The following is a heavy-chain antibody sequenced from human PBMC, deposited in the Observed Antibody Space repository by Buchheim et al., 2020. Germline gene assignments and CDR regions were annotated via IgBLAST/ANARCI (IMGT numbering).Heavy chain of an antibody. D-gene: IGHD3-10*01. Sequence: QVQLVESGGGVVQPGRSLRLSCAASGFTFSSYAMHWVRQAPGKGLEWVAVISYVGSNKYYADSVKGRFTISRDNSKNTLYLQMNSLRAEDTAVYYCAGETLRGVFVDSYYFDYWGQGTL. J-gene: IGHJ4*02. CDR3: AGETLRGVFVDSYYFDY. CDR2: ISYVGSNK. V-gene: IGHV3-30*04. CDR1: GFTFSSYA.